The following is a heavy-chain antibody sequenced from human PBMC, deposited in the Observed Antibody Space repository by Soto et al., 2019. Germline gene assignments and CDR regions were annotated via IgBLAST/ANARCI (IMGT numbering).Heavy chain of an antibody. V-gene: IGHV1-3*01. Sequence: QVQLVQSGAEVKKPGASVKVSCKASGYTFTSYAMHWVRQAPGQRLEWMGWINAGNGNTKYSQKFQGRVTITRDTSASTAYMELSSLRSEDTAVYYCASGMIGYCSGGSCYGPWGNYYDGMDVWGQGTTVTVSS. CDR3: ASGMIGYCSGGSCYGPWGNYYDGMDV. D-gene: IGHD2-15*01. CDR2: INAGNGNT. CDR1: GYTFTSYA. J-gene: IGHJ6*02.